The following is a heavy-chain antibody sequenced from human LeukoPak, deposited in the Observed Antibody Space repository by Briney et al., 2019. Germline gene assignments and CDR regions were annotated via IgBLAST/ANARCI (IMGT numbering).Heavy chain of an antibody. J-gene: IGHJ4*02. D-gene: IGHD3-22*01. CDR2: ISTYNGNT. Sequence: ASVKVSCKASGYTFTSYDITWVRQAPGQGLEWMGWISTYNGNTNYAQKLQGRVTITADKSTSTAYMELSSLRSEDTAVYYCARGRRAYSYDSLFDYWGQGTLVTVSS. CDR3: ARGRRAYSYDSLFDY. V-gene: IGHV1-18*01. CDR1: GYTFTSYD.